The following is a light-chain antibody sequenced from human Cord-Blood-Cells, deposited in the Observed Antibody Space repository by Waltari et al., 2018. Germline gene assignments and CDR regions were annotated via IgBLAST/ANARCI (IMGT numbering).Light chain of an antibody. CDR3: SSYAGSNNLV. Sequence: QSALTQPPSASGPPGQSVPISCTGTSTDVGGYNYVSWYHQHPGKAPKLMIYEVSKRPSGLPDRFSGSKSGNTASLTVSGLQAEDEADYYCSSYAGSNNLVFGGGTKLTVL. CDR1: STDVGGYNY. CDR2: EVS. V-gene: IGLV2-8*01. J-gene: IGLJ2*01.